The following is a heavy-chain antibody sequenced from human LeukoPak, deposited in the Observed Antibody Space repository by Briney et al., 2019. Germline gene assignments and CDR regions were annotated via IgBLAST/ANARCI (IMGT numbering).Heavy chain of an antibody. CDR3: ARVDDSSGYSYYFDY. CDR1: GYTFTSYG. D-gene: IGHD3-22*01. Sequence: ASVKVSCKASGYTFTSYGISWVGQAPGQGLEWRGWISAYNGKTNYAQKLQGIVTMTTDTSTSTAYMELRSLRSDDTAVYYCARVDDSSGYSYYFDYWGQGTLVTVSS. CDR2: ISAYNGKT. J-gene: IGHJ4*02. V-gene: IGHV1-18*01.